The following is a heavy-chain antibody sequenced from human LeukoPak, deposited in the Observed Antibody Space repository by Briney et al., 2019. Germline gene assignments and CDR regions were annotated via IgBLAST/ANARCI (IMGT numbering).Heavy chain of an antibody. Sequence: GGSLRLSCAASGFTFDDYGMSWVRQAPGKGLEWVSGINWNGGSTGYADSVKGRFTISRDNAKNSLYLQMNSLRAEDTALYHCARGGGYGGNSEYYYGMDVWGQGTTITASS. V-gene: IGHV3-20*01. CDR3: ARGGGYGGNSEYYYGMDV. CDR1: GFTFDDYG. J-gene: IGHJ6*02. D-gene: IGHD4-23*01. CDR2: INWNGGST.